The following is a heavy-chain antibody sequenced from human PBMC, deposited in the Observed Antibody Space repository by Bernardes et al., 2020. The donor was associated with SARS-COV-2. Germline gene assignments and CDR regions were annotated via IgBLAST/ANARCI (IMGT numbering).Heavy chain of an antibody. D-gene: IGHD6-13*01. CDR3: ARVEGSSWYWNY. V-gene: IGHV3-7*01. Sequence: GGSLRLSCAASGFTFRSYWMSWVRQAPGKGLEWVANIKQDGSEKYYVDSVKGRFTISRDNAKNSLYLQMNSLRAEDTAVYYCARVEGSSWYWNYWGQGTLVTVSS. CDR2: IKQDGSEK. J-gene: IGHJ4*02. CDR1: GFTFRSYW.